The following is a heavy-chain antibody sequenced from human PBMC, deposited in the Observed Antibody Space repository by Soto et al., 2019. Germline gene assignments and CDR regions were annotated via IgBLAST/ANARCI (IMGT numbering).Heavy chain of an antibody. V-gene: IGHV3-23*01. Sequence: PGGSLRLSCEASGFIFSSYAMNWVRQAPGKGLQWVSSITGSSDYTSYIASVKGRFTISRDNSKNTLCLQMNSLRAEDTAVYFCAKEQTTGAHYALDYWSQGTLVTVSS. CDR3: AKEQTTGAHYALDY. CDR1: GFIFSSYA. D-gene: IGHD2-8*02. CDR2: ITGSSDYT. J-gene: IGHJ4*02.